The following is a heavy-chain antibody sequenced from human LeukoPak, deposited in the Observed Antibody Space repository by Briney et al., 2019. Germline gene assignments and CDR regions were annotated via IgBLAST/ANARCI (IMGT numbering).Heavy chain of an antibody. CDR3: ARLELDFESRAGSAFDI. V-gene: IGHV4-59*01. CDR1: GGSISNYY. Sequence: PSETLSLTCTVSGGSISNYYRSWIRQPPGQGLEWMGQIYYSGSTTYNPSPNSRVTISVDTCKNQFSLKLSSVTAADTAVYYCARLELDFESRAGSAFDIWGQGTMVTVSS. J-gene: IGHJ3*02. D-gene: IGHD1-1*01. CDR2: IYYSGST.